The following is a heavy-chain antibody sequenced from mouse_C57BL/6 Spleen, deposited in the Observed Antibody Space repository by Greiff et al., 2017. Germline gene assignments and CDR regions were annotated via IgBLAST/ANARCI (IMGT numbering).Heavy chain of an antibody. Sequence: VQLQQSGAELVRPGSSVKLSCKASGYTFTSYWMHWVKQRPIQGLEWIGNIDPSDSETHYNQKFKDKATLTVDKSSSTAYMQLSSLTSEDSAVYYCARSYSNYRYFDVWGTGTTVTVSS. CDR2: IDPSDSET. D-gene: IGHD2-5*01. CDR3: ARSYSNYRYFDV. CDR1: GYTFTSYW. J-gene: IGHJ1*03. V-gene: IGHV1-52*01.